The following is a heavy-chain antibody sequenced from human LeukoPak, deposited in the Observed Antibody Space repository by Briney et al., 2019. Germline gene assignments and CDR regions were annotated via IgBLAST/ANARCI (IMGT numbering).Heavy chain of an antibody. V-gene: IGHV3-23*01. Sequence: GSLRLSCVASGFTFSNYVMNWVRQAPGKGLEWVSGIGGSGAGTHYADSVKGRFTISRDNSKNTLYVQMNSLRAEDTAVYYCAKAQTSGSGHSDYWGQGTLVTVSS. J-gene: IGHJ4*02. CDR3: AKAQTSGSGHSDY. D-gene: IGHD3-10*01. CDR2: IGGSGAGT. CDR1: GFTFSNYV.